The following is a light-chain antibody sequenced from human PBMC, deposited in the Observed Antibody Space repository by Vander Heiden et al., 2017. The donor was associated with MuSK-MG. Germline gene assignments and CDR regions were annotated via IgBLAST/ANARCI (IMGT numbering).Light chain of an antibody. CDR2: SNN. CDR1: SSNIGSNT. V-gene: IGLV1-44*01. CDR3: AAWEDSMNGPV. J-gene: IGLJ3*02. Sequence: GPRVTLSCSGSSSNIGSNTVNWYQQLPATAPKLLIYSNNKRPSGVPDRCSGSKSGTSASLAISGLQAEDEADYYCAAWEDSMNGPVFGGGTKLTVL.